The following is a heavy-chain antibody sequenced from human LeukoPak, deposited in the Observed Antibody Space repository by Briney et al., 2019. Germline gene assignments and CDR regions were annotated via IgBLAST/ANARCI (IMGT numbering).Heavy chain of an antibody. D-gene: IGHD3-22*01. V-gene: IGHV4-59*01. CDR1: GGSINNYY. Sequence: PSETLSLTCTVSGGSINNYYWSWIRQPPGKGLEWIGYIYYTGSATYNPSLKGRVTMSVDASKNQFSLKLNSVTAADMAVYFCARAASYYYDSSGHIPPGYYFDYWGQGTLVTVSS. CDR2: IYYTGSA. CDR3: ARAASYYYDSSGHIPPGYYFDY. J-gene: IGHJ4*02.